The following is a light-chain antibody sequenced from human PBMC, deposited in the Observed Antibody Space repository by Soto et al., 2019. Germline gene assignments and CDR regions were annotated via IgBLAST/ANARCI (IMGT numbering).Light chain of an antibody. J-gene: IGKJ1*01. V-gene: IGKV3-20*01. CDR1: QSVGSNY. Sequence: EIVLTQSPGTLSLSPGERATLSCRASQSVGSNYVAWFQQKPGQAPRLLIYAASKRASDIPDRFSGSGSGSDFTLTISRLEPEDFAVYYCQQYGTPPWTFGRGTKVEI. CDR2: AAS. CDR3: QQYGTPPWT.